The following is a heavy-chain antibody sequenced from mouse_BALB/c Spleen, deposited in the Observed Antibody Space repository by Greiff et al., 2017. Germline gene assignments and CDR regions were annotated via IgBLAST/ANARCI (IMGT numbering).Heavy chain of an antibody. CDR1: EYEFPSHD. J-gene: IGHJ2*01. CDR3: ARRGTSVPRGGY. D-gene: IGHD1-1*01. V-gene: IGHV5-2*01. Sequence: EVKLMESGGGLVQPGESLKLSCESTEYEFPSHDMSWVRKTPEKRLELVAAINSDGGSTYYPDTMEGRFIISRDNTKKTLYLQMSSLRSEDTALYYCARRGTSVPRGGYWGQGTTLTVSA. CDR2: INSDGGST.